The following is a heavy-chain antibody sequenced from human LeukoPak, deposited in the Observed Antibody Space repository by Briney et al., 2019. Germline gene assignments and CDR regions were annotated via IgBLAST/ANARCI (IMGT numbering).Heavy chain of an antibody. CDR3: ARGEWELPPFDY. J-gene: IGHJ4*02. Sequence: SETLSLTCTVSGGSISSYYWSWIRQPPGKGLEWIGYIYYSGSTNYNPSLKSRVTISVDTSKNQFSLKLSSVTAADTAVYYCARGEWELPPFDYWGQGTLVTVSS. CDR2: IYYSGST. D-gene: IGHD1-26*01. CDR1: GGSISSYY. V-gene: IGHV4-59*01.